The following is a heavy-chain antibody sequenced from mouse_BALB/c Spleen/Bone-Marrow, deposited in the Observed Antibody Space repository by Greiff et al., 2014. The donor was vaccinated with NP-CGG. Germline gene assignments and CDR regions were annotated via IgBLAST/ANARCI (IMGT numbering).Heavy chain of an antibody. CDR1: GFNIKDTY. J-gene: IGHJ2*01. D-gene: IGHD1-1*01. CDR3: ANYYYGSHFDY. CDR2: IDPANGNT. V-gene: IGHV14-3*02. Sequence: VQLQQSGAALVNPGASVKLSCTASGFNIKDTYMHWVKQRPEQGLEWIGRIDPANGNTKYDPKFQGKATITADTSSNTAYLQLSSLTSEDTAVYYCANYYYGSHFDYWGQGTTLTVSS.